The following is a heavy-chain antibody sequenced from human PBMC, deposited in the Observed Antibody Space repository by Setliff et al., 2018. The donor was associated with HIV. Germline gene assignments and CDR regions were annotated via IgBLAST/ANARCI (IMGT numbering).Heavy chain of an antibody. J-gene: IGHJ4*02. CDR2: INHSGST. Sequence: PSETLSLTCTVYGASISNSNSYWGWIRQPPGKRLEWIGEINHSGSTNYKPSLKSRVTISVDTSKKQFSLKVSSVTAADTALYYCARATRIIPLVVPGASDYWGQGTLVTVSS. CDR3: ARATRIIPLVVPGASDY. D-gene: IGHD2-8*02. CDR1: GASISNSNSY. V-gene: IGHV4-39*07.